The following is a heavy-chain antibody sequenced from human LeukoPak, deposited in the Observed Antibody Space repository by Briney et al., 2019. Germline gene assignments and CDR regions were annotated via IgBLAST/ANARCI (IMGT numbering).Heavy chain of an antibody. CDR1: GGTFSSYA. CDR3: ARSQDSSGWYAALLDFDY. J-gene: IGHJ4*02. D-gene: IGHD6-19*01. V-gene: IGHV1-69*05. Sequence: SVKVSCKASGGTFSSYAISWVRQAPGQGLEWMGRIIPIFGTANYAQKFQGRVTITTDESTSTAYMELSSLRSEVTAVYYCARSQDSSGWYAALLDFDYWGQGTLVTVSS. CDR2: IIPIFGTA.